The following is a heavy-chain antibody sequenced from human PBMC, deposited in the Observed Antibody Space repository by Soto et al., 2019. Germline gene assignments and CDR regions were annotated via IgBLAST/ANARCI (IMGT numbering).Heavy chain of an antibody. J-gene: IGHJ4*02. Sequence: EVQLVESGGGLVKPGGSLRVSCAASGITFSNAWMTWVRQAPGKGLEWVGRIKSKIDGGTTDYGVPVKGRFTISRDDSTNTLYLQMNSLKTEDTAVYYCTTGRYSSSLYFDSWGQGTLVTVSS. CDR2: IKSKIDGGTT. D-gene: IGHD6-6*01. CDR3: TTGRYSSSLYFDS. CDR1: GITFSNAW. V-gene: IGHV3-15*01.